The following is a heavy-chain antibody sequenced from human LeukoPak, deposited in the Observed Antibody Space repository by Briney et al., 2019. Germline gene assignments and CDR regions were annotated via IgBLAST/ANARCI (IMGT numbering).Heavy chain of an antibody. J-gene: IGHJ3*02. V-gene: IGHV4-59*11. CDR2: IYDSGNT. CDR1: GGSISSHY. CDR3: ARDNYDVLTGETRAFDI. D-gene: IGHD3-9*01. Sequence: SETLSVTCTVSGGSISSHYWTWIRQAPGRGLEWIGYIYDSGNTNYNPSLKSRVTIAVDTSKNQFSLKLSSVTAADTAVYYCARDNYDVLTGETRAFDIWGQGTMVTVSS.